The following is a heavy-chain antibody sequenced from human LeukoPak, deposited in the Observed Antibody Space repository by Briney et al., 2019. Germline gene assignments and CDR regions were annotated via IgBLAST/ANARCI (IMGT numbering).Heavy chain of an antibody. Sequence: PGGSLRLSCAASGFSFSSYWMSWVRQAPGKGLKWVANIKQDGNEKYYVDSVKGRFTISRDNAKNSLYLQMNSLRAEDTAVYYCARERIWTGKTFDYWGQGTLVTVSS. CDR3: ARERIWTGKTFDY. CDR2: IKQDGNEK. J-gene: IGHJ4*02. CDR1: GFSFSSYW. D-gene: IGHD3/OR15-3a*01. V-gene: IGHV3-7*05.